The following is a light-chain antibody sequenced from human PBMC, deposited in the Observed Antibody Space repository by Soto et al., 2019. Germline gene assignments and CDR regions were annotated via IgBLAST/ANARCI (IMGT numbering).Light chain of an antibody. V-gene: IGLV2-14*01. CDR1: SSDVDTYKY. Sequence: LTQPASVSGSPGQSITISCTGTSSDVDTYKYVSWYQQHPGKAPKLMIYEVSYRPSGVSDRFSGSKSGNTASLTISGLQAEDEADYYCCSYAGSTTRVQFGGGTKVTVL. CDR2: EVS. CDR3: CSYAGSTTRVQ. J-gene: IGLJ6*01.